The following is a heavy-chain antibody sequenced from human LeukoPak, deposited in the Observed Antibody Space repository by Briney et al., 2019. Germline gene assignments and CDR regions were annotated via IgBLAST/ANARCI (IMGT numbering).Heavy chain of an antibody. D-gene: IGHD6-25*01. CDR3: ARGPKLSAAFDY. V-gene: IGHV3-30-3*01. J-gene: IGHJ4*02. CDR1: GFTFSSHA. Sequence: GRSLRLSCAASGFTFSSHAMHWVRQAPGKGLEWVSIISYDGSNKYYADSVKGRFTISRDNSKNTLYLQMNGLRAEDTAVYYCARGPKLSAAFDYWGQGTLVTVSS. CDR2: ISYDGSNK.